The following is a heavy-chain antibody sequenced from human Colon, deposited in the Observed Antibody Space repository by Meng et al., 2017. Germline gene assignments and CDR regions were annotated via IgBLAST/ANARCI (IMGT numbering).Heavy chain of an antibody. CDR1: GFNFNLYW. V-gene: IGHV3-7*01. D-gene: IGHD7-27*01. CDR3: ARDNWAKWYFDL. J-gene: IGHJ2*01. Sequence: GESLMISCAASGFNFNLYWISWVRQAPGRGPEWVANIKPDGSEIYYVDSVKGRFTISRDNTKNSVYLQMNSLRAEDTAVYYCARDNWAKWYFDLWGRGTLVTVSS. CDR2: IKPDGSEI.